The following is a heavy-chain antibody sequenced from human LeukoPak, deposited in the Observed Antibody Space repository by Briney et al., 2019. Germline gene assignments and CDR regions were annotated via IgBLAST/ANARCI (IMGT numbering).Heavy chain of an antibody. V-gene: IGHV4-38-2*02. J-gene: IGHJ6*02. D-gene: IGHD3-10*01. CDR3: ARSTMVRYYYYGMDV. CDR2: IYHSGST. Sequence: SETLSLTCTVSGYSISSGYYWGWIRQPPGKGLEWIGSIYHSGSTYYNPSPKSRVTISVDTSKNQFSLKLSSVTAADTAVYYCARSTMVRYYYYGMDVWGQGTTVTVSS. CDR1: GYSISSGYY.